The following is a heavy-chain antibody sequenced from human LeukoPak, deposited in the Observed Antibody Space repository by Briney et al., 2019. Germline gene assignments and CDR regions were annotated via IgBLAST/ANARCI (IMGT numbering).Heavy chain of an antibody. CDR3: ARGNPTPIDY. Sequence: GASVKVSCKSSGYTFTGYYIHWVRQAPGQGLEWMGWINPSSGGTNSAQKFQGRVTMNRDTSISTAYMELTRLTSDDTAVYYCARGNPTPIDYWGRGTLVTLSS. CDR2: INPSSGGT. D-gene: IGHD4-23*01. V-gene: IGHV1-2*02. CDR1: GYTFTGYY. J-gene: IGHJ4*02.